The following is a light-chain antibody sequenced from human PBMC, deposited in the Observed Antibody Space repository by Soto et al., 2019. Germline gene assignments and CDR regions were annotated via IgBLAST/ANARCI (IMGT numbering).Light chain of an antibody. Sequence: LKQSAAALSLSPGERATLYCRASQSVSTFLAWYQQKPGQAPRLLIYDASKRVTGIPARFSGSGSGTDLTLTISSLEPEDFAVYYCQQRSSLPLTFGGGTKVDIK. CDR1: QSVSTF. CDR3: QQRSSLPLT. V-gene: IGKV3-11*01. J-gene: IGKJ4*01. CDR2: DAS.